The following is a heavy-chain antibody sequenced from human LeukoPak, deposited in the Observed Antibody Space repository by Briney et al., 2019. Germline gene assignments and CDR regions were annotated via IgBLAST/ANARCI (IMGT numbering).Heavy chain of an antibody. J-gene: IGHJ4*02. D-gene: IGHD6-13*01. Sequence: PSETLSLTCTVSGGSISSSSYYWGWIRQPPGKGLEWIGSIYYSGSTYYNPSLKSRVTISVDTSKNQFSLKLSSVTAADTAVYYCAGTSGSSWSFDYWGQGTLVTVSS. CDR3: AGTSGSSWSFDY. CDR1: GGSISSSSYY. CDR2: IYYSGST. V-gene: IGHV4-39*07.